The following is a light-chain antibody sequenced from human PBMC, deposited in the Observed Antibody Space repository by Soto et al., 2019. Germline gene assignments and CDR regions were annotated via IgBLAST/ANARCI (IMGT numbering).Light chain of an antibody. CDR3: QQYGNSPIA. Sequence: EIVMTQTPATLSVSPGERGTRSCRASQTIGDNLAWYQHKPVQAPRLLIYGASTRATGVPARFTGSGSGTDFTLTISRLDPEDFAVYYCQQYGNSPIAFGQGTRLEIK. CDR1: QTIGDN. J-gene: IGKJ5*01. V-gene: IGKV3-15*01. CDR2: GAS.